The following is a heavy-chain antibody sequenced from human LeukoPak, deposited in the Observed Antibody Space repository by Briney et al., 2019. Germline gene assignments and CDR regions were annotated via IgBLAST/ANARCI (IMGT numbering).Heavy chain of an antibody. CDR2: ISGSGGST. CDR1: GFTFSSYA. V-gene: IGHV3-23*01. CDR3: XKDXIVVAPVGMPKA. J-gene: IGHJ6*02. D-gene: IGHD2-2*01. Sequence: PGGSLRLSCAASGFTFSSYAMSWVRQAPGKGLEWVSAISGSGGSTYYADSVKGRFTISRDNFKNTLYLEMNSLRVEETAAYYCXKDXIVVAPVGMPKAWGQGTTVTVSS.